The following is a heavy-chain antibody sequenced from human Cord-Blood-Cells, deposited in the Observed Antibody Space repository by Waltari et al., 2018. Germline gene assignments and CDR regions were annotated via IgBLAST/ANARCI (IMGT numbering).Heavy chain of an antibody. CDR1: GYTFTGYY. Sequence: QVQLVQSGAEVKKPGASLKVSCKASGYTFTGYYMHWVRQSPGQGLEWMGWINPNSGGTNYAQKFQGWVTMTRDTSISTAYMELSRLRSDDTAVYYCARSPLRFLEWLPYYFDYWGQGTLVTVSS. J-gene: IGHJ4*02. V-gene: IGHV1-2*04. CDR2: INPNSGGT. CDR3: ARSPLRFLEWLPYYFDY. D-gene: IGHD3-3*01.